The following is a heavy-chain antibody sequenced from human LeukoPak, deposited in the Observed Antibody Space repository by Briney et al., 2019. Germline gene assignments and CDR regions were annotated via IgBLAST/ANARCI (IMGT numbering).Heavy chain of an antibody. CDR1: GYTFTGFH. J-gene: IGHJ4*02. CDR2: INPNSGGT. Sequence: ASVKVSCKASGYTFTGFHIHWVRQAPGQGLEWMGLINPNSGGTNYAQKFQGRVTMTRDTSITPAYMELIRLRSDDTAVYYCAKEGTGIDYWGQGTLVTVSS. D-gene: IGHD3/OR15-3a*01. CDR3: AKEGTGIDY. V-gene: IGHV1-2*02.